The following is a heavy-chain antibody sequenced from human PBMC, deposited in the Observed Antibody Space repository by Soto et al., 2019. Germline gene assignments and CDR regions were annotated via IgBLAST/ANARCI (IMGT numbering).Heavy chain of an antibody. CDR3: AKINYYDSSGYPQRDAFDI. V-gene: IGHV3-30*18. D-gene: IGHD3-22*01. CDR1: GFTFSSYG. Sequence: GGSLRLSCAASGFTFSSYGMHWVRQAPGKGLEWVAVISYDGSNKYYADSVKGRFTISRDNSKNTLYLQMDSLRAEDTAVYYCAKINYYDSSGYPQRDAFDIWGQGTMVTVSS. CDR2: ISYDGSNK. J-gene: IGHJ3*02.